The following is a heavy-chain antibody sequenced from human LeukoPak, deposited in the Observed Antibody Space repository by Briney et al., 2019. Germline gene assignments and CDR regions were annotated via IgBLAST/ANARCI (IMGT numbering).Heavy chain of an antibody. Sequence: SVKVSCKASGGTLSSYAISWVRQAPGQGLEWMGGIIPMFGTANYAQKFQGRVTITTDESTSTAYMELSSLRSEDTAVYYCAREGYFSGGSCYPRHYFDHWGQGILVTVSS. CDR2: IIPMFGTA. D-gene: IGHD2-15*01. CDR3: AREGYFSGGSCYPRHYFDH. V-gene: IGHV1-69*05. CDR1: GGTLSSYA. J-gene: IGHJ4*02.